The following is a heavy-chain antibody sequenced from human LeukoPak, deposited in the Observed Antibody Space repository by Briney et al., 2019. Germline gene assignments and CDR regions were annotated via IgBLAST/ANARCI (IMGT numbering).Heavy chain of an antibody. J-gene: IGHJ4*01. CDR1: GFTFSTYG. CDR3: VKNLDSSPGFFDY. D-gene: IGHD3-22*01. V-gene: IGHV3-30*02. CDR2: IRYDERII. Sequence: PGGSLRLSCAASGFTFSTYGMHWVRQAPGKGLEWVAFIRYDERIIYYADSVKGRFTISRDNSKTMLYLEMNALRPEDTAVYYCVKNLDSSPGFFDYWGHGSLVTVSS.